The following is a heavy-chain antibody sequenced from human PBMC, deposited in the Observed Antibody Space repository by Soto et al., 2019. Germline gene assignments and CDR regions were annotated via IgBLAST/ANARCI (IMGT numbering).Heavy chain of an antibody. V-gene: IGHV1-2*04. CDR3: ERGRLSEYFSDGRSYSGRFFDK. CDR2: INPSSGGT. J-gene: IGHJ4*02. Sequence: ASVKVSCKTYGYTFTGYYMHWVRQAPGLGLEWMGWINPSSGGTNYAQKFQEWVTMTRDTSTTTVYMELNRLRVDDTAVSYCERGRLSEYFSDGRSYSGRFFDKWGQGNLVTVSS. D-gene: IGHD3-22*01. CDR1: GYTFTGYY.